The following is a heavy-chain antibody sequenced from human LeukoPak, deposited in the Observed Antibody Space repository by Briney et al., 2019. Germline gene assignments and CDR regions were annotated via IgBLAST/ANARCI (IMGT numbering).Heavy chain of an antibody. CDR3: ANARRSGLYYDILTTDY. D-gene: IGHD3-9*01. Sequence: GGSLRLSCAASGLTFSSYGMHWVRQAPGKGLEWVAVISYDGSNKYYADSVKGRFTISRDNSKNTLYLQMNSLRAEDTAVYYCANARRSGLYYDILTTDYWGQGTLVTVSS. CDR2: ISYDGSNK. CDR1: GLTFSSYG. J-gene: IGHJ4*02. V-gene: IGHV3-30*18.